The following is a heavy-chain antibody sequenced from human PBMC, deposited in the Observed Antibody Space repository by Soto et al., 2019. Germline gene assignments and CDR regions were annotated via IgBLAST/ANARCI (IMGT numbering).Heavy chain of an antibody. V-gene: IGHV3-23*01. CDR3: AKDAGNLGEFYAFDI. CDR2: ITGGGGRT. J-gene: IGHJ3*02. D-gene: IGHD3-16*01. Sequence: GGSLRLSCAASTFTFSHYAMGWVRQPPGKGLEWVSTITGGGGRTYYADSVKGRFTISRDNPKNTLYLQMNSLRAEDTAVYYCAKDAGNLGEFYAFDIWGPGTKVTVSS. CDR1: TFTFSHYA.